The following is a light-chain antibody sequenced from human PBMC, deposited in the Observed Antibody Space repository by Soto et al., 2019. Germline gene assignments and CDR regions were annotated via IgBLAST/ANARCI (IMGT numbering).Light chain of an antibody. CDR2: DVS. CDR1: SSDVGGYNY. J-gene: IGLJ2*01. V-gene: IGLV2-11*01. Sequence: QSVLTQPRSVSGSPGQSVTISCTGTSSDVGGYNYVSWYRQHPGKAPKLLLYDVSKRPSGVPDRFSGSKSGNTASLTISGLQAEDEANYFCCSYAGNYIVVIGGGTQLTVL. CDR3: CSYAGNYIVV.